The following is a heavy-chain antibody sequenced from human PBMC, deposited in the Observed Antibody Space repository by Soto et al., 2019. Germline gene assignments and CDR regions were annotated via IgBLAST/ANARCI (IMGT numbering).Heavy chain of an antibody. D-gene: IGHD2-2*02. CDR2: ISSSSSTI. V-gene: IGHV3-48*01. CDR1: GFTFSSYS. Sequence: EVQLVESGGGLVQPGGSLRLSCAASGFTFSSYSMNWVSQAPGKGLEWVSYISSSSSTIYYADSGKGRFTISSDNAKKSLYLQMNSLRAEDTAVYYCAREVPAAIGSWGQGTLVTVSS. CDR3: AREVPAAIGS. J-gene: IGHJ5*02.